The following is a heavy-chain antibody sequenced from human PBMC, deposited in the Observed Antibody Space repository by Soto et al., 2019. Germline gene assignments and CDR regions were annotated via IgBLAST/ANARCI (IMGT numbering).Heavy chain of an antibody. Sequence: SVKVSCKASGGTFSSYTISWVRQAPGQGLEWMGRIIPILGIANYAQKFQGRVTITADKSTSTAYMELSSLRSEDTAVYYCASLILRGPDSGDAFDIWGQGTMVTVSS. V-gene: IGHV1-69*02. J-gene: IGHJ3*02. CDR3: ASLILRGPDSGDAFDI. CDR1: GGTFSSYT. D-gene: IGHD2-15*01. CDR2: IIPILGIA.